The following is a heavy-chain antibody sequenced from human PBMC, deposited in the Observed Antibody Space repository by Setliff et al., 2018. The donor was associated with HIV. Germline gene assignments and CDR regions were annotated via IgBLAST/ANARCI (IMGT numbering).Heavy chain of an antibody. CDR3: AREKEKTWFGELSHGDFDY. CDR2: IDYSGST. V-gene: IGHV4-38-2*02. Sequence: LSLTCTVFGFSISGGYFWGWIRQPPGKGPEWIGSIDYSGSTYYNSSLRSRLTILVDTSRNQFSLSLSSVTAADTAVYYCAREKEKTWFGELSHGDFDYWGQGTLVTVSS. D-gene: IGHD3-10*01. CDR1: GFSISGGYF. J-gene: IGHJ4*02.